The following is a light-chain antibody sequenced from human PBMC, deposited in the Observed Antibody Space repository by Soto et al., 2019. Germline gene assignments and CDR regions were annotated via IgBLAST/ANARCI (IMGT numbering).Light chain of an antibody. CDR3: QQYNSWT. Sequence: DIQMTQSPSTLSASVGDRVTITCRASQSIRSWLAWYQQKPGKAPKLLIYDASSLESGVPSRFSGSGSGTEFTLTISSLQPDDFETYYCQQYNSWTFGQGTKVEIK. V-gene: IGKV1-5*01. J-gene: IGKJ1*01. CDR2: DAS. CDR1: QSIRSW.